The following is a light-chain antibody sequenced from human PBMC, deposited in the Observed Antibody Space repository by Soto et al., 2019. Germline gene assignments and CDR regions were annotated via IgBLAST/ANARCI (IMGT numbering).Light chain of an antibody. J-gene: IGLJ2*01. Sequence: QSALTQPPSASGSLGQSVTISCTGTSSDVGDYNFVSWYQQHPGKAPKLVIYDISNRPSGVPDRFSGSKSGNTASLTVSGLQAEDEAEYYCTSYAASDILLFGGGTKVT. V-gene: IGLV2-8*01. CDR1: SSDVGDYNF. CDR2: DIS. CDR3: TSYAASDILL.